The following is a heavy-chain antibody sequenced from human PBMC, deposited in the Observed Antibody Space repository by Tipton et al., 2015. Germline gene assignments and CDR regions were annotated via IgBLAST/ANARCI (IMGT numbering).Heavy chain of an antibody. Sequence: SLRLSCAASGFMFSGSSIHWVRQASGKGLEWVGRIRSEAYNYATAYAVSVKGRFTISRDDSKYMAYLQLNSLKTEDTAVYYCVRWNTTLDNWGQGTLVTVSS. CDR3: VRWNTTLDN. CDR1: GFMFSGSS. J-gene: IGHJ4*02. V-gene: IGHV3-73*01. CDR2: IRSEAYNYAT. D-gene: IGHD1/OR15-1a*01.